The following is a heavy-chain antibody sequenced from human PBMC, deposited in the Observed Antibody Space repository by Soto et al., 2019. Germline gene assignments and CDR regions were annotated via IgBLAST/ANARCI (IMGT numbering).Heavy chain of an antibody. CDR2: IYYSGNT. CDR3: AREGGESSDGLYYFDS. V-gene: IGHV4-30-4*01. J-gene: IGHJ4*02. D-gene: IGHD3-16*01. CDR1: GGSASSDNY. Sequence: PSETLSLTCTVSGGSASSDNYWSWIRQPPGKGLEWIGHIYYSGNTDYNPSLKSRLAISIDTSKNQFSLKLSSVTAADTAVYFCAREGGESSDGLYYFDSWGQGSLVTVSS.